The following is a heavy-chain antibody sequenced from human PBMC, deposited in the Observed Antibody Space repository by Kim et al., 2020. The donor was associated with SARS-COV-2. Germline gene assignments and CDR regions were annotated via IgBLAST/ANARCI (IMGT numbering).Heavy chain of an antibody. CDR3: APYYDSNSYRGQWD. CDR1: GYSFSNYG. D-gene: IGHD3-22*01. J-gene: IGHJ4*01. CDR2: ISSNSGHT. V-gene: IGHV1-18*01. Sequence: ALVKVSCKASGYSFSNYGLVWARQAPGQGLEWMGWISSNSGHTKYAQNVQGRVTLTTDTSTNTGYMELRSLRSDDTAVYYCAPYYDSNSYRGQWDWGQGTPVTVSS.